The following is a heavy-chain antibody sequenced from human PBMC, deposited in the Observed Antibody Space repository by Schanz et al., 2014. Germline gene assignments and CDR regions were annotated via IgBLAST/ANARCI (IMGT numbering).Heavy chain of an antibody. D-gene: IGHD2-2*01. J-gene: IGHJ2*01. V-gene: IGHV4-4*02. CDR3: ARGVVGNYFGSEANWYVDF. Sequence: QVPLQESGPGLVKPSGTLSLTCTISRASIRNGHWWHWVRQPPGKGLEWIGEIHHSGGTIYNPSLKSRVTKSEDTSKNHFSLKLIAVAAADTAVYYCARGVVGNYFGSEANWYVDFWGRGTLVTVSS. CDR2: IHHSGGT. CDR1: RASIRNGHW.